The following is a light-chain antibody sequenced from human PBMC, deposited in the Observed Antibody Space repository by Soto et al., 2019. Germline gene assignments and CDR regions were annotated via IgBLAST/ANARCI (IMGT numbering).Light chain of an antibody. J-gene: IGKJ2*01. CDR1: QSVSSSY. Sequence: EIVLTQSPGTLSLSPGERATLSCRASQSVSSSYLAWYQQKPGQAPRLLNYGASSRATGIPDRFSGSGSGRDFTLTISRLEPEDFAVYYCQQYGSSPYTFGQGTKLEIK. CDR2: GAS. V-gene: IGKV3-20*01. CDR3: QQYGSSPYT.